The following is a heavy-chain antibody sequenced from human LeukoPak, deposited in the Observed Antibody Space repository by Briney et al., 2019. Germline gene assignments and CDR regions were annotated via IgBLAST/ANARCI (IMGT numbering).Heavy chain of an antibody. V-gene: IGHV4-61*02. J-gene: IGHJ3*02. CDR1: GGSISSGSYY. CDR3: ATEGFVGARVRDI. D-gene: IGHD1-26*01. Sequence: SQTLSLTCTVSGGSISSGSYYWSWIRQPAGKGLEWIGRIYTSGSTNYNPSLKSRVTISVDTSKNQFSLKLSSVTAADTAVYHCATEGFVGARVRDIWGQGTMVTVSS. CDR2: IYTSGST.